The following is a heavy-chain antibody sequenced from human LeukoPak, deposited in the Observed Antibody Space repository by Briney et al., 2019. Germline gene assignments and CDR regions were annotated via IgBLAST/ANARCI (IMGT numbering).Heavy chain of an antibody. V-gene: IGHV4-34*01. CDR2: INHSGST. J-gene: IGHJ4*02. CDR1: GGSFSGYY. Sequence: SETLSPTCAVYGGSFSGYYWSWIRQPPGKGLEWIGEINHSGSTNYNPSLKSRVTISVDTSKNQFSLKLSSVTAADTAVYYCTGTRGYSYGFEDYWGQGTLVTVSS. D-gene: IGHD5-18*01. CDR3: TGTRGYSYGFEDY.